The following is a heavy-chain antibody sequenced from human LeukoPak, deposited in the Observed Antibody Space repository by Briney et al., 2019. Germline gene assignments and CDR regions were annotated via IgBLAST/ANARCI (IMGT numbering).Heavy chain of an antibody. J-gene: IGHJ3*02. CDR2: INPNSGGT. D-gene: IGHD6-13*01. V-gene: IGHV1-2*02. CDR3: ARGETEETGTRPDAFDI. CDR1: GYTFTGYY. Sequence: ASVTVSCKASGYTFTGYYMHWVRQAPGQGLEWMGWINPNSGGTNYSQKFQGKVTMTRDTSISTAYMELSRLRSDDSAVYYCARGETEETGTRPDAFDIWGQGTMVTVSS.